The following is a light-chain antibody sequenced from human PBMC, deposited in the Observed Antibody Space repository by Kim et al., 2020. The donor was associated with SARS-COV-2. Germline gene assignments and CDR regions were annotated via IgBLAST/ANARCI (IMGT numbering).Light chain of an antibody. CDR1: SSNIGGNT. V-gene: IGLV1-44*01. J-gene: IGLJ2*01. CDR3: AAWDDSLSPHVV. CDR2: SDT. Sequence: QRGTISCSGSSSNIGGNTVNWYQQLPGTAPKLLIYSDTQRPSGGTDRFSGSKSGTSASLAISGLQSEDEADYYCAAWDDSLSPHVVFGGGTQLTVL.